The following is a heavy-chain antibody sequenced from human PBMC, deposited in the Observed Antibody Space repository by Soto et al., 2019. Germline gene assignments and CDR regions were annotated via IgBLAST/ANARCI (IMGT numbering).Heavy chain of an antibody. J-gene: IGHJ3*02. CDR1: GFNYSSYG. V-gene: IGHV3-33*01. CDR2: IWYDGSNK. D-gene: IGHD2-8*02. CDR3: ASVVYTELQNAFDI. Sequence: PGRSLRLSCALSGFNYSSYGMPWVRQAPGKGLEWVAVIWYDGSNKYYADSVKGRFTISRDNSKNTLYLQMNSLRAEDTAVYYCASVVYTELQNAFDIWGQGTMVTVSS.